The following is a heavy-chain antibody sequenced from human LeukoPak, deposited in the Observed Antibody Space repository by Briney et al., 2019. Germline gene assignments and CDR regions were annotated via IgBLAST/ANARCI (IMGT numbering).Heavy chain of an antibody. CDR2: IYYSGST. J-gene: IGHJ5*02. Sequence: SETLSLTCTVSGGSISSSSYYWGWIRQPPGTGLEWIGSIYYSGSTYYNPSLKSRVTISVDTSKNQFSLKLSSVTAAATAVYYCARDFKIYQFGYCSGGSCYSTWFDPWGQGTLVTVSS. CDR3: ARDFKIYQFGYCSGGSCYSTWFDP. D-gene: IGHD2-15*01. CDR1: GGSISSSSYY. V-gene: IGHV4-39*07.